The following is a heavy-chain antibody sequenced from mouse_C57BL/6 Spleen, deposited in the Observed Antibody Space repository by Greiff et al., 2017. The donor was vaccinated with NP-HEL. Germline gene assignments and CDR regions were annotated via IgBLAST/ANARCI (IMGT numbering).Heavy chain of an antibody. D-gene: IGHD2-2*01. Sequence: EVQRVESGGGLVKPGGSLKLSCAASGFTFSDYGMHWVRQAPEKGLEWVAYISSGSSTLYYADTVKGRFTISRDNAKNTLFLQMTSLRSEDTARYYCARGYGDAMDYWGQGTSVTVSS. CDR2: ISSGSSTL. V-gene: IGHV5-17*01. CDR1: GFTFSDYG. CDR3: ARGYGDAMDY. J-gene: IGHJ4*01.